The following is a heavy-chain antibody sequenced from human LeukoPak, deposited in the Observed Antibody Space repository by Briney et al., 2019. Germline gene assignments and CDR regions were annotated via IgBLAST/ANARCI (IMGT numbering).Heavy chain of an antibody. D-gene: IGHD6-19*01. CDR3: AKATGYSSGWYGD. J-gene: IGHJ4*02. CDR2: ISWNSGSI. Sequence: PGRSLRLSCAASGFTFDDYAMHWVRQAPGKGLERVSGISWNSGSIGYADSVKGRFTISRDNAKNSLYLQMNSLRAEDTALYYCAKATGYSSGWYGDWGQGTLVTVSS. V-gene: IGHV3-9*01. CDR1: GFTFDDYA.